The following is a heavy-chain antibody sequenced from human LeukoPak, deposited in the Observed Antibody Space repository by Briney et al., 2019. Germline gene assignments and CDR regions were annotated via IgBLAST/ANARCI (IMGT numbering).Heavy chain of an antibody. CDR1: GGTFSSYA. Sequence: SVKVSCKASGGTFSSYAISWVRQAPGQGLEWMGRIIPILGIANYAQKFQGRVPITADKSTSTAYMELSSLRSEDTAVYYCARSYDILTGYSPDYYFDYWGQGTLVTVSS. J-gene: IGHJ4*02. D-gene: IGHD3-9*01. V-gene: IGHV1-69*04. CDR3: ARSYDILTGYSPDYYFDY. CDR2: IIPILGIA.